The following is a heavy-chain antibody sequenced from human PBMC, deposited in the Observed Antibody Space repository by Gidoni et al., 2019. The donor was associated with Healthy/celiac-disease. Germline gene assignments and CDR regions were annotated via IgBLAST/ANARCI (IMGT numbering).Heavy chain of an antibody. CDR2: ISWNSGSI. J-gene: IGHJ4*02. CDR3: AKDGRGSDWYPDY. CDR1: GFTFDDYA. D-gene: IGHD6-19*01. V-gene: IGHV3-9*01. Sequence: EVQLVESGGGWVQPGRSLRLSCAASGFTFDDYAMHWVRQAPGKGLEWVSGISWNSGSIGYADSVKGRFTISRDNAKNSLYLQMNSLRAEDTALYYCAKDGRGSDWYPDYWGQGTLVTVSS.